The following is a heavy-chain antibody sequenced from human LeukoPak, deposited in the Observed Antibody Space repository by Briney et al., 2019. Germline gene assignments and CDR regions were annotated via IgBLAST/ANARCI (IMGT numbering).Heavy chain of an antibody. CDR3: TKVDGGSDLRSYSDD. CDR2: ISWNSASI. V-gene: IGHV3-9*01. J-gene: IGHJ4*02. Sequence: PGRSLRLSCAPPGFTFDDYGMHWVRPRPGRGLEWVSGISWNSASIGYADSVKGRFTISRDNDKNLLHLQMDSLTPEDTALYYCTKVDGGSDLRSYSDDWGQGTLVTVSS. CDR1: GFTFDDYG. D-gene: IGHD2-21*01.